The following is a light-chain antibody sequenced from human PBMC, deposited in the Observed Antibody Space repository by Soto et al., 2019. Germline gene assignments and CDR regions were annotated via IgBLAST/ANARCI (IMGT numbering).Light chain of an antibody. Sequence: DIQMTQSPSSVSASVGYRVTITCRTRQSISRYLNWYQQKPGKAPKLLIYAASTLQSGVPSRFSGSGSGTEFTLTISGLQPDDFETYYCQQYKDSVYTFGQGTKVDIK. CDR3: QQYKDSVYT. J-gene: IGKJ2*01. CDR2: AAS. CDR1: QSISRY. V-gene: IGKV1-27*01.